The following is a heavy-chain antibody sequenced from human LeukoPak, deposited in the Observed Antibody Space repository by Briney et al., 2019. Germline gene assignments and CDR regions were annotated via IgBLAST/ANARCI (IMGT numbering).Heavy chain of an antibody. Sequence: SETLSLTCAVYGGSFSGYYWSWIRQPPGKGLEWIGEINHSGSTNYNPSLKSRVTISVDTSKNQFSLKLSSVTAADTAVYYCARCSGGRGTFDPWGQGTLVTVSS. CDR3: ARCSGGRGTFDP. CDR2: INHSGST. V-gene: IGHV4-34*01. J-gene: IGHJ5*02. D-gene: IGHD2-15*01. CDR1: GGSFSGYY.